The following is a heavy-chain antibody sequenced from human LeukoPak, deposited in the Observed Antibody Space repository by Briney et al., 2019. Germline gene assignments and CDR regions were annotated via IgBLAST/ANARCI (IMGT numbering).Heavy chain of an antibody. J-gene: IGHJ5*02. Sequence: SETLSLTCTVSGGSISSGGYYWSWIRQHPGKGLEWIGYIYYSGSTYYNPSLKSRVTISVDTSKNQFSLKLSSVTAADTAVYYCARVGYVNWFDPWGQGTLVTVSS. CDR1: GGSISSGGYY. D-gene: IGHD1-1*01. CDR2: IYYSGST. CDR3: ARVGYVNWFDP. V-gene: IGHV4-31*03.